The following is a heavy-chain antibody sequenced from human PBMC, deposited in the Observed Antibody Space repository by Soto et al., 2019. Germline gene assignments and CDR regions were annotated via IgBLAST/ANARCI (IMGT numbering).Heavy chain of an antibody. D-gene: IGHD6-19*01. J-gene: IGHJ6*02. V-gene: IGHV3-7*03. CDR3: AREGYSSGWYGGYYYYGMDV. Sequence: PGGSLRLSCAASGFTFSSYWMSWVRQAPGKGLEWVANIKQDGSEKYYVDSVKGRFTISRDNAKNSLYLQMNSLRAEDTAVYYCAREGYSSGWYGGYYYYGMDVWGQGTTVTVSS. CDR2: IKQDGSEK. CDR1: GFTFSSYW.